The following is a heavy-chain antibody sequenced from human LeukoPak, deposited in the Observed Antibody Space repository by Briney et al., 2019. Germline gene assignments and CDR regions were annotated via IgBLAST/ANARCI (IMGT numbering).Heavy chain of an antibody. CDR3: ARERGGRMAASGTLDY. D-gene: IGHD6-13*01. J-gene: IGHJ4*02. V-gene: IGHV3-53*01. Sequence: GGSLRLPCAASGFTVSTNYMTWVRQAPGKGLEWVSVIYSGGSTYYADSVKGRFTISRDNSKNTLSLQMNSLRAEDTAVYYCARERGGRMAASGTLDYWGQGTLVTVSS. CDR1: GFTVSTNY. CDR2: IYSGGST.